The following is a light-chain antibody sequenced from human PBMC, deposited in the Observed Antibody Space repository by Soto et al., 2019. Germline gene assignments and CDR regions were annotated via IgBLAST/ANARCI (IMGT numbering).Light chain of an antibody. CDR2: VAY. J-gene: IGKJ4*01. Sequence: EIVLTPSPATLSISQTEIATLSCRASQMLSSYLAWHQQKPVQAPRLLIYVAYNRATGMPARFSGSGSGTEFTLTIGILEPEDFAVYFCPQRANWLTCCGGTKVDIK. V-gene: IGKV3-11*01. CDR1: QMLSSY. CDR3: PQRANWLT.